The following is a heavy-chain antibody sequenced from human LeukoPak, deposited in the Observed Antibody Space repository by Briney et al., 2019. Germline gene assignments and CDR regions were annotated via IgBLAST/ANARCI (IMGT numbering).Heavy chain of an antibody. Sequence: GGSLRLSCAASGFTFSSYAMHWVRQAPGKGLEYVSAISSNGGSTYYANSVKGRFTISRDNSKNTLYLQMGSLRAEDMAVYYCARGAPSSNYDFWSGYYTSYYYYYMDVWGKGTTVTVSS. CDR2: ISSNGGST. J-gene: IGHJ6*03. CDR3: ARGAPSSNYDFWSGYYTSYYYYYMDV. V-gene: IGHV3-64*01. CDR1: GFTFSSYA. D-gene: IGHD3-3*01.